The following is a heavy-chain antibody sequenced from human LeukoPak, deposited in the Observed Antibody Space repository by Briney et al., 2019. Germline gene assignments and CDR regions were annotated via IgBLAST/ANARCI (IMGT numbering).Heavy chain of an antibody. V-gene: IGHV3-30*02. CDR1: GFTFSSYG. CDR2: IRYDGSNK. J-gene: IGHJ4*02. D-gene: IGHD2-2*01. CDR3: ARVGTTSWYY. Sequence: GGSLRLSCAASGFTFSSYGMHWVRQAPGKGLEWVAFIRYDGSNKYYADSVKGRFTISRDNAQSSLFLQTSSLRAEDTAVYYCARVGTTSWYYWGQGTLVTVSS.